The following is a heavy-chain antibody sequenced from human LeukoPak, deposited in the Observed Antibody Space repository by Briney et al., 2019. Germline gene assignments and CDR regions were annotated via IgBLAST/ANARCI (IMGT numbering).Heavy chain of an antibody. CDR3: AELGITMIGGV. CDR1: GFTFSSYW. V-gene: IGHV3-7*01. CDR2: IKQDGSEK. D-gene: IGHD3-10*02. J-gene: IGHJ6*04. Sequence: GGSLRLSCAASGFTFSSYWMSWVRQAPGKGLERVANIKQDGSEKYYVDSVKGRFTISRENAKNSLYLQMNSLRAEDTAVYYCAELGITMIGGVWGKGTTVTISS.